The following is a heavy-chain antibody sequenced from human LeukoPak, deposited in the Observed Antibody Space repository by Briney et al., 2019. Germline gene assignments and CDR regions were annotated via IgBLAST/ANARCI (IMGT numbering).Heavy chain of an antibody. CDR2: IFYSGST. Sequence: SETLSLTCTVSGGSISSYYWSWIRQPPGKGLEWIGYIFYSGSTNYNPSLKSRVTISVYTSKNQFSLKLSSVTAADTAVYYCARLKYYYDASGYRAEYFQHWGQGTLVTVSS. D-gene: IGHD3-22*01. CDR3: ARLKYYYDASGYRAEYFQH. J-gene: IGHJ1*01. CDR1: GGSISSYY. V-gene: IGHV4-59*01.